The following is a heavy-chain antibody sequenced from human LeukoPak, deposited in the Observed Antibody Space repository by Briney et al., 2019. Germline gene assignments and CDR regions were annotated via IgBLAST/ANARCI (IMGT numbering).Heavy chain of an antibody. CDR3: AKEPSGANVVPADAFDF. J-gene: IGHJ3*01. CDR1: GFAFSSHS. D-gene: IGHD2-2*01. V-gene: IGHV3-23*01. Sequence: PGGSLRLSCAASGFAFSSHSMNWVRQAPGKGLEWVSGVSGTGENIYYGDSVKGRFTISRDNSRNTLYLQMNSLRVDDMAIYFCAKEPSGANVVPADAFDFWGQGIMVTVSA. CDR2: VSGTGENI.